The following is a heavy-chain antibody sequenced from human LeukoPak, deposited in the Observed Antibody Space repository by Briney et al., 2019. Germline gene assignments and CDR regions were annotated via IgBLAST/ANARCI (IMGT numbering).Heavy chain of an antibody. CDR3: AKDYARSSSWLDY. CDR1: GFTFSSYG. V-gene: IGHV3-30*18. D-gene: IGHD6-13*01. CDR2: ISYDGSNK. J-gene: IGHJ4*02. Sequence: PGRSLRLSCAASGFTFSSYGMHWVRQAPGKGLEWVAVISYDGSNKYYADSVKGRFTISRDNSKNTLYLQMNSLRAEDTAVYYCAKDYARSSSWLDYWGQGTLGTVSS.